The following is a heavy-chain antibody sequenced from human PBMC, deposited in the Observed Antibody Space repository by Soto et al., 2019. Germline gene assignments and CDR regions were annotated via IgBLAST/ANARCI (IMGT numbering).Heavy chain of an antibody. CDR1: GFTFSSYG. V-gene: IGHV3-30*18. CDR2: ISYDGSNK. J-gene: IGHJ6*02. D-gene: IGHD6-19*01. Sequence: PGGSLRLSCAASGFTFSSYGMHLVRQAPGKGLEWVAVISYDGSNKYYADSVKGRFTISRDNSKNTLYLQMNSLRAEDTAVYYCAKELRRWSGQWLHYYYYYGMDVWGQGTTVTVS. CDR3: AKELRRWSGQWLHYYYYYGMDV.